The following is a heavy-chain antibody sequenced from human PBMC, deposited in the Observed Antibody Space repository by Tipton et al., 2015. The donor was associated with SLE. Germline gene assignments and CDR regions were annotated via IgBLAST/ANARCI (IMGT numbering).Heavy chain of an antibody. J-gene: IGHJ2*01. CDR3: ARRGIAVAGIHWYFDL. CDR2: IYDIGGT. D-gene: IGHD6-19*01. CDR1: GDSISSYY. Sequence: TLSLTCTVSGDSISSYYWSWIRQPPGKGLEWIGYIYDIGGTNYNPSLMGRLSMSMDTSKNQFFLKLSSVTAADTAVYYCARRGIAVAGIHWYFDLWGRGTLVTVSS. V-gene: IGHV4-59*08.